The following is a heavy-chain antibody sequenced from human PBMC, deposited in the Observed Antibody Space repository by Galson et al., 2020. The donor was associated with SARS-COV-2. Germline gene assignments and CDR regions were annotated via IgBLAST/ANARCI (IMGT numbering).Heavy chain of an antibody. CDR1: GFTFSKYA. D-gene: IGHD3-10*01. CDR2: ISDLGDTT. J-gene: IGHJ4*02. CDR3: ARASGSYYVGHFDY. Sequence: GGSLRLSCAASGFTFSKYAMSWVRQAPGKGLEWVSGISDLGDTTYYADSVKGRFTISRDNSKNTLYLHVNSLRVEDTAIYYCARASGSYYVGHFDYWGQGTLVTVSS. V-gene: IGHV3-23*01.